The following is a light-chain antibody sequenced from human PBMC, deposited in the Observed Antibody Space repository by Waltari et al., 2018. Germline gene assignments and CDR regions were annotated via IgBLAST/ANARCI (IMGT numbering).Light chain of an antibody. V-gene: IGKV3-20*01. Sequence: EIVLTQSPGTLSLSPGERATLSCRASQSVSASFLAWYQPKPGQAPRLLISGASTRATGIPDRFSGSGSGTDFTLTINRLEPEDCALYYCQQYGSPPYTFGQGTRLEIK. CDR3: QQYGSPPYT. CDR2: GAS. J-gene: IGKJ2*01. CDR1: QSVSASF.